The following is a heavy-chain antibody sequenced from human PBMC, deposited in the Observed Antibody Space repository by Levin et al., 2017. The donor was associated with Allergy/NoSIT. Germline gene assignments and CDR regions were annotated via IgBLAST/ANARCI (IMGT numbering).Heavy chain of an antibody. D-gene: IGHD6-13*01. CDR1: GFSFSNYA. CDR3: AKARGGSSFDY. Sequence: SCVASGFSFSNYAMNWVRQAPGKGLEWVSAISGSGGDTNYADSVKGRFTISRDNSKNTLSLELNSLRSEDTAVYYCAKARGGSSFDYWGQGTLVTVSS. J-gene: IGHJ4*02. CDR2: ISGSGGDT. V-gene: IGHV3-23*01.